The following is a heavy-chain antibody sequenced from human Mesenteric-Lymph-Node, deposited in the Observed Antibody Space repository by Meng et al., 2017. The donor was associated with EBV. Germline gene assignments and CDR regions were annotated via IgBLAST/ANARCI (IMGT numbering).Heavy chain of an antibody. J-gene: IGHJ4*02. V-gene: IGHV6-1*01. CDR2: TYYMSKWYN. Sequence: VQLVEPGPGLVEPSQTLSLPGDTSGDSVSSNSAACNWIRQSPLRGLEWLGRTYYMSKWYNDYAVSVKSRISINPDTSKNQFSLQLNSVTPEDTAVYYCARATSGFDSWGQGTLVTVSS. CDR1: GDSVSSNSAA. D-gene: IGHD2-2*01. CDR3: ARATSGFDS.